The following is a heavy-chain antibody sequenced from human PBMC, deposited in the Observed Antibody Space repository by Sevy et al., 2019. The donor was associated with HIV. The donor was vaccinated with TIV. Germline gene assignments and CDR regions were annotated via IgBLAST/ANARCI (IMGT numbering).Heavy chain of an antibody. Sequence: GESLKISCKGSGYSFTSYWIGWVRQMPWEGLEWMGIISPGDSDTIYSPSFEGQVTISADKSISTAYLQWSSLKASDTAMYYCARLAGSSWTIVLDYWGQGTLVTVSS. CDR1: GYSFTSYW. D-gene: IGHD6-13*01. CDR3: ARLAGSSWTIVLDY. V-gene: IGHV5-51*01. J-gene: IGHJ4*02. CDR2: ISPGDSDT.